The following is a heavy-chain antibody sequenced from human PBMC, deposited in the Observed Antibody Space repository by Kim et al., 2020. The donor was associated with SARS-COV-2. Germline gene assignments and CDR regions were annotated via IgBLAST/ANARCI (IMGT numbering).Heavy chain of an antibody. V-gene: IGHV7-4-1*02. Sequence: ASVKVSCKASAYTFTTYGLNWVRQAPGQGLEWMGWINTNTGNPTYAQGFTGRFVFSLDTSVSTAYLQISSLRAEDTAVYYCARGRQLDPFDIWGQGTMVTVSS. CDR2: INTNTGNP. D-gene: IGHD6-13*01. J-gene: IGHJ3*02. CDR1: AYTFTTYG. CDR3: ARGRQLDPFDI.